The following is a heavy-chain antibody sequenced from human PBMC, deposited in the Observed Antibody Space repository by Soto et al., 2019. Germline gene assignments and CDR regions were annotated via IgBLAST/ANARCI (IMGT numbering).Heavy chain of an antibody. J-gene: IGHJ6*02. CDR3: ARDRKGEFYYYYGMDV. Sequence: SETLSLTCTVSGGSISSGDYYWSWIRQPPGKGLEWIGYIYYSGSTYYNPSLESRVTISVDTSKNQFSLKLSSVTAADTAVFYCARDRKGEFYYYYGMDVWGQGTTVTVSS. CDR2: IYYSGST. V-gene: IGHV4-30-4*01. CDR1: GGSISSGDYY. D-gene: IGHD3-16*01.